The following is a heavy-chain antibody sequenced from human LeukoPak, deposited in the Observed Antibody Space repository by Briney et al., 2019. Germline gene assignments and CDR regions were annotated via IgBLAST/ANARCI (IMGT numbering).Heavy chain of an antibody. V-gene: IGHV3-23*01. CDR3: ARGDYGSGSYGFDY. J-gene: IGHJ4*02. Sequence: GGSLRLSCAASGFTFSSYAMSWVRQAPGKGLEWVSAISGSGGSTYYADSVKGRFTISRDNSKNTLYLQMNSLRAEDTAVYYCARGDYGSGSYGFDYWGQGTLVTVSS. CDR2: ISGSGGST. CDR1: GFTFSSYA. D-gene: IGHD3-10*01.